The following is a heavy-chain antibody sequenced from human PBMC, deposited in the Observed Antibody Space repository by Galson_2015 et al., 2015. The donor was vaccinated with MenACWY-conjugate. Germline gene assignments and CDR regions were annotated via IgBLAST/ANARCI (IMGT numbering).Heavy chain of an antibody. CDR1: GSRFTHSW. CDR2: IYPSDSDT. CDR3: ARQGSSSSWFDP. Sequence: QSGAEVTKPGESLKISCTASGSRFTHSWIAWVRQMPGKGLEWMGLIYPSDSDTRYSPSFQGQVTISADKSIDTAYLQWSSLKASDTAMYYCARQGSSSSWFDPWGQGTLVTVSS. D-gene: IGHD6-6*01. V-gene: IGHV5-51*01. J-gene: IGHJ5*02.